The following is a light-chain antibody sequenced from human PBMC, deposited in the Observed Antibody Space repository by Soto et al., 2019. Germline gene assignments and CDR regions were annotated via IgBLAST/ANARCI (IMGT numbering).Light chain of an antibody. Sequence: DFVMTQSPDSLAVSLGERATINCKSSPSVLFSYDNKNYLAWYQQKPGQPPKLLISWASTRESGVPDRFSGGGSGTDFTLTISSRQAEDVAVYYCQQYYNTPVTFGQGTKVEVK. CDR3: QQYYNTPVT. V-gene: IGKV4-1*01. CDR2: WAS. J-gene: IGKJ1*01. CDR1: PSVLFSYDNKNY.